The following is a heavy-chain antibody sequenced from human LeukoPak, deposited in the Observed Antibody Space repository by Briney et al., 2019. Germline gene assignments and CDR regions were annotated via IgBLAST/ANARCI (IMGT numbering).Heavy chain of an antibody. D-gene: IGHD3-22*01. CDR1: GGSISNYY. J-gene: IGHJ3*02. Sequence: SETLSLTCAVSGGSISNYYWSWIRQPPGKGLEWIAYIHYSGTTNYNPSLKSRVAISVGTSKNQFSLNLRSVTAADTAVYYWASHYCDSSGYLNAFDIWGQGTMVTVSS. V-gene: IGHV4-59*01. CDR3: ASHYCDSSGYLNAFDI. CDR2: IHYSGTT.